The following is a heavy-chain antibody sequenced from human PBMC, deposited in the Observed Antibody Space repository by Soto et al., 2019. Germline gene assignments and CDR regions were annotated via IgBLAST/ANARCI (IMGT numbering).Heavy chain of an antibody. Sequence: QVQLQESGPGLVKPSQTLSLTCTVSGGSISSGGYYWSWIRQHPGKGLEWIGYIYYRGSTSYNPSLKSRVTIAVDTSKNQFSLKLSYVPAADTAVYYCARATDGRDYYYASSGYPERCAFDIWGQGTMVTVSS. V-gene: IGHV4-31*03. J-gene: IGHJ3*02. D-gene: IGHD3-22*01. CDR3: ARATDGRDYYYASSGYPERCAFDI. CDR1: GGSISSGGYY. CDR2: IYYRGST.